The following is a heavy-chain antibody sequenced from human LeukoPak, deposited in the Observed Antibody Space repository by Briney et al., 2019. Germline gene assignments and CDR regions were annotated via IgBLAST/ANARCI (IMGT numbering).Heavy chain of an antibody. CDR1: GVTFSRYA. Sequence: PGGSLRLSCAASGVTFSRYAMSWVRQAPGKGLEWVSQIGGSGGGTTFYADSVKGRFTISRDDSKNTLYLQMNSLRAEDTAVYYCAKDRRSGGSYLNWLDPWGQGTLVTVSS. V-gene: IGHV3-23*01. CDR3: AKDRRSGGSYLNWLDP. J-gene: IGHJ5*02. D-gene: IGHD2-15*01. CDR2: IGGSGGGTT.